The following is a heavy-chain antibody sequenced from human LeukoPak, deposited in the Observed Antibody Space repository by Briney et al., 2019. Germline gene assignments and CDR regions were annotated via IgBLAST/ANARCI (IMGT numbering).Heavy chain of an antibody. Sequence: GGSLRLSCAGSGFTFSSYSMNWVRQAPGKGLEWVSAISGSGGSTYYADSVKGRFTISRDNSKNTLYLQMNSLRAEDTAVYYCAKVRDYYDSSGYYYEGRAFDIWGQGTMVTVSS. D-gene: IGHD3-22*01. V-gene: IGHV3-23*01. CDR1: GFTFSSYS. J-gene: IGHJ3*02. CDR2: ISGSGGST. CDR3: AKVRDYYDSSGYYYEGRAFDI.